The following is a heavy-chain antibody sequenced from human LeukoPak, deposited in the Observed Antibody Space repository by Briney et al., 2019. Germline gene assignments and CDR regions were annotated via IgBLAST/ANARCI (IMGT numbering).Heavy chain of an antibody. J-gene: IGHJ4*02. Sequence: SETLSLTCTVSGGSISSYYWSWIRQPAGKGLEWIGRIYTSGSTYYNPSLKSRVTISVDTSKNQFSLKLSSVTAADTAVYYCARRGAYYYGSGMNYWGQGTLVTVSS. CDR1: GGSISSYY. D-gene: IGHD3-10*01. CDR3: ARRGAYYYGSGMNY. V-gene: IGHV4-4*07. CDR2: IYTSGST.